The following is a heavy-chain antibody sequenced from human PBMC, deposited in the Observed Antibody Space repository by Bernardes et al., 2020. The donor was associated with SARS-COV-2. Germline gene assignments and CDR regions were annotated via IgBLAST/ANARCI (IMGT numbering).Heavy chain of an antibody. J-gene: IGHJ6*02. CDR1: GFTFSSYT. CDR3: ARSNGRVAAIGMDV. Sequence: GGPLRLSCAASGFTFSSYTMNWVRQAPGKGLEWVSSITSSSSYIYYADSVNGRFTISRDNAKNSLYLQMNSLRAEDTAVYYCARSNGRVAAIGMDVWGQGTTVTVSS. CDR2: ITSSSSYI. D-gene: IGHD2-15*01. V-gene: IGHV3-21*01.